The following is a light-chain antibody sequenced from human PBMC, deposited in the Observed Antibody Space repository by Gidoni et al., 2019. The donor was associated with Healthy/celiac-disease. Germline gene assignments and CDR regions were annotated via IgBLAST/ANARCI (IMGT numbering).Light chain of an antibody. J-gene: IGKJ1*01. CDR3: QQSYSTPPT. Sequence: DIQMTQSPSSLSASVGDRVTITCRASQSISSYLNCYQQKPGKAPKLLIYAASSLQSGVPSRFSGSGSGTDFTLTISSLQPEDFATYYCQQSYSTPPTFXQXTKVEIK. CDR1: QSISSY. CDR2: AAS. V-gene: IGKV1-39*01.